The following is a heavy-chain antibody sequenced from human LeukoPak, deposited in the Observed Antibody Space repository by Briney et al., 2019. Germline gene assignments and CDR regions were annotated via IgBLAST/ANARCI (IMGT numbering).Heavy chain of an antibody. J-gene: IGHJ4*02. CDR3: ANPPHGQDY. CDR2: ISGSGGST. CDR1: GFTFSSYA. Sequence: PGGSLRLSCAASGFTFSSYAMSWVRQAPGKGLEWVSAISGSGGSTYCAASVKGRFTISRDNSKNTLYLQMNSLTAEDTAVYYCANPPHGQDYWGQGTLVTVSS. D-gene: IGHD5-24*01. V-gene: IGHV3-23*01.